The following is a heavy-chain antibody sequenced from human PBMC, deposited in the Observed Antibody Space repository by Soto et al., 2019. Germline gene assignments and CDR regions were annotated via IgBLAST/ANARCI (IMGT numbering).Heavy chain of an antibody. CDR2: IDPSDSQT. V-gene: IGHV5-10-1*01. Sequence: GASLKISCNGAGYCAAVHWITWVRPKPGKGLYWMGRIDPSDSQTYYSPAFRGHVTISATKSITTVFLQWSSLRASDTAMYYCARQIYDSDTGPNFQYYFDSWGQGTPVTVSP. CDR1: GYCAAVHW. CDR3: ARQIYDSDTGPNFQYYFDS. J-gene: IGHJ4*02. D-gene: IGHD3-22*01.